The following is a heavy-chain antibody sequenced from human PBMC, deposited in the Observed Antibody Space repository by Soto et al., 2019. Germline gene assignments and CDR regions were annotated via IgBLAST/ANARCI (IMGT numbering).Heavy chain of an antibody. CDR1: GFAFSDYG. V-gene: IGHV3-33*01. J-gene: IGHJ6*02. CDR3: ARRRSTVTTPWFYHGMDV. Sequence: QVQLEGSGGGVVQPGRSLRLSCTASGFAFSDYGMHWVRQAPGKGLEWVALIFYDGSHKYYADSVKGRFTISRDNSRNTVELQMNSLRAEDTATYFCARRRSTVTTPWFYHGMDVWGRGTTVTVSS. CDR2: IFYDGSHK. D-gene: IGHD4-17*01.